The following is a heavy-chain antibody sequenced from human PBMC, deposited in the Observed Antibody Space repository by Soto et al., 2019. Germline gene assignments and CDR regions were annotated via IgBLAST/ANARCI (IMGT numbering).Heavy chain of an antibody. D-gene: IGHD5-12*01. CDR1: GFTFSSYG. CDR3: AREGRWLQAAYSFDY. Sequence: PGGSLRLSCAAFGFTFSSYGMHWVRQAPGKGLEWVAVIWYDGSNKYYADSVKGRFTISRDNSKNTLYLQMNSLRAEDTAVYYCAREGRWLQAAYSFDYWGQGTLVTVS. J-gene: IGHJ4*02. V-gene: IGHV3-33*01. CDR2: IWYDGSNK.